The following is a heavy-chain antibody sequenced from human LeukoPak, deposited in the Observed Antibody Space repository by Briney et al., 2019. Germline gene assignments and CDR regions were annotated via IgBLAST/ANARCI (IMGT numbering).Heavy chain of an antibody. V-gene: IGHV4-38-2*02. CDR2: IYPSGST. CDR1: GFSITSGFY. CDR3: ARGPLYDSSGPYYYYYMDV. D-gene: IGHD3-22*01. Sequence: PSETLSLTCTVSGFSITSGFYWGWIRQPPGKGLEWIGSIYPSGSTNYNPSLKSRVTISVDTSRNQFSLKLSSVTAADTAVYYCARGPLYDSSGPYYYYYMDVWGKGTTVTVSS. J-gene: IGHJ6*03.